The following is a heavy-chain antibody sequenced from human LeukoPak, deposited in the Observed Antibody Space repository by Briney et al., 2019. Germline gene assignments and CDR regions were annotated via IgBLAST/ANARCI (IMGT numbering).Heavy chain of an antibody. CDR3: ARAQGPILTDPGRFDP. Sequence: GGSLRLSCAASGFTFSSYWMSWVRQAPGKGLEWVANIKQDGSEKYYVDSVKGRFTISRDNAKNSLYLQMNSLRAEDTAVYYCARAQGPILTDPGRFDPWGQGTLVTVSS. J-gene: IGHJ5*02. V-gene: IGHV3-7*01. CDR2: IKQDGSEK. D-gene: IGHD3-9*01. CDR1: GFTFSSYW.